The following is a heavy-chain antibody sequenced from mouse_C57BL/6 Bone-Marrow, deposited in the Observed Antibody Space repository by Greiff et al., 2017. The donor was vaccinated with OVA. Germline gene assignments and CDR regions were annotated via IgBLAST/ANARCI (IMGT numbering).Heavy chain of an antibody. CDR3: ARDYGSRGDY. J-gene: IGHJ2*01. V-gene: IGHV1-64*01. D-gene: IGHD1-1*01. Sequence: QVHVKQPGAELVKPGASVKLSCKASGYTFTSYWMHWVKQRPGQGLEWIGMIHPNSGSTNYNEKFKGKATLTVDKSSSTAYMQLSSLTSEDSAVYYCARDYGSRGDYWGQGTTLTVSS. CDR1: GYTFTSYW. CDR2: IHPNSGST.